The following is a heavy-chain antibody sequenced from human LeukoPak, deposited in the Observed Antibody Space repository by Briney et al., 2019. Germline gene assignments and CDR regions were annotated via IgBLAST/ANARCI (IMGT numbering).Heavy chain of an antibody. V-gene: IGHV3-20*04. CDR1: GFTFSSYG. Sequence: GGSLRLSCAASGFTFSSYGMHWVRQAPGKGLEWVSGINWNGGSTGYADSVKGRFTISRDNAKNSLYLQMNSLRAEDTALYYCARFEYSSSAFDYWGQGTLVTVSS. CDR3: ARFEYSSSAFDY. D-gene: IGHD6-6*01. CDR2: INWNGGST. J-gene: IGHJ4*02.